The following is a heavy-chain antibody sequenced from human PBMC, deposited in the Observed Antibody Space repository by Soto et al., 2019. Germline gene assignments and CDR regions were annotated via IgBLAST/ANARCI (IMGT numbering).Heavy chain of an antibody. V-gene: IGHV4-30-4*01. Sequence: QVQLQESGPGLVKPSQTLSLTCTVSGGSISSGDYYWSWIRQPPGKGLEWIGKIYYSGSTHYNPSLKSRVIMSVDTSNNQFSLRLNSVTAADTAVYYCARDRRFHYDSSGYYLSGYYYYGMDVWGQGTTVTVS. D-gene: IGHD3-22*01. CDR3: ARDRRFHYDSSGYYLSGYYYYGMDV. CDR1: GGSISSGDYY. CDR2: IYYSGST. J-gene: IGHJ6*02.